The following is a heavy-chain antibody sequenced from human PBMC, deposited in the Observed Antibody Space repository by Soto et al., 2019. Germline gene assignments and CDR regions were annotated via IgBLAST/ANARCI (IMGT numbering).Heavy chain of an antibody. CDR3: ARDYHGGYNWLDP. J-gene: IGHJ5*02. D-gene: IGHD3-10*01. CDR2: INAGNGNT. CDR1: GYTFASYA. V-gene: IGHV1-3*01. Sequence: ASVKVSCKASGYTFASYAMHWVRQAPGQRLEWMGWINAGNGNTKYSQKFQGRVTITRDTSASTAYMELSSLRSEDTAVYYCARDYHGGYNWLDPCCKGTLVSV.